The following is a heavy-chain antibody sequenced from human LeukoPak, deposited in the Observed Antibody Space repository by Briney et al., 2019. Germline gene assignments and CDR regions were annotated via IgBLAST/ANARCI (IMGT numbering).Heavy chain of an antibody. CDR1: GGSISSYY. CDR3: ARHSPSGASYYYYYGMDV. J-gene: IGHJ6*02. D-gene: IGHD1-26*01. CDR2: IYYSGST. V-gene: IGHV4-59*08. Sequence: SETLSLTCTVSGGSISSYYWSWIRQPPGKGLEWIGYIYYSGSTNYNPSLKSRVTISVDTSKNQFSLKLSSVTAADTAVYYCARHSPSGASYYYYYGMDVWGQGTTVTVSS.